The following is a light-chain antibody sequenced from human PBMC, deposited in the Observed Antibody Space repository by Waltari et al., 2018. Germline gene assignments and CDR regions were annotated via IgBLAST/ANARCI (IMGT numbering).Light chain of an antibody. V-gene: IGLV3-25*03. CDR3: QSAHPNTGVV. Sequence: SSELTQPPSVSVSPGQTARTPCSGDQLSSQYVYWYQQKPGQTPIILLRKDTERPSGVPERFSGSTSGTTVTLTITGVQPEDEADYYCQSAHPNTGVVFGGGTKLTVL. J-gene: IGLJ2*01. CDR1: QLSSQY. CDR2: KDT.